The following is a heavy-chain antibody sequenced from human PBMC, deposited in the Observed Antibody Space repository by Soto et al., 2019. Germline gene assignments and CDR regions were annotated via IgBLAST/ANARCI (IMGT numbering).Heavy chain of an antibody. CDR1: GFTFSAYA. CDR3: TKDRQSIIIPSAIGYVDF. Sequence: QVQLVESGGGVVQPGRSLRLSCAASGFTFSAYAMHWVRQAPGKGLEWVAVISYDGSNKYYAVSVKDRFSISRDKDTLFLQMNSLRPEDTAVYFCTKDRQSIIIPSAIGYVDFWGQGSLVTVSS. J-gene: IGHJ4*02. CDR2: ISYDGSNK. V-gene: IGHV3-30*18. D-gene: IGHD1-20*01.